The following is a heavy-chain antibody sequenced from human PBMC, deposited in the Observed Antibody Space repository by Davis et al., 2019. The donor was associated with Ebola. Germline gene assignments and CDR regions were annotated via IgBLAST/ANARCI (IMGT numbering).Heavy chain of an antibody. D-gene: IGHD6-19*01. V-gene: IGHV3-23*01. Sequence: PGGSLRLSCAASGFTFSSYAMSWVRQAPGKGLEWVSAISGSGGSTYYADSVKGRFTISRDNSKNTLYLQMNSLRAENTAVYYCAKPERIAVAGTRFCLDYWGQGTLVTVSS. CDR1: GFTFSSYA. CDR2: ISGSGGST. CDR3: AKPERIAVAGTRFCLDY. J-gene: IGHJ4*02.